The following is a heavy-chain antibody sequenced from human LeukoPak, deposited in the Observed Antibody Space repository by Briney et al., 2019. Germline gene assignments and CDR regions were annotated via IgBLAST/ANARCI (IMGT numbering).Heavy chain of an antibody. J-gene: IGHJ4*02. D-gene: IGHD2-15*01. V-gene: IGHV3-23*01. CDR3: AKARYCSGGSCYCDY. CDR1: GFTFSSYA. CDR2: ISGSGGST. Sequence: GGSLRLSCVASGFTFSSYAMSWVRQAPGKGLEWVSAISGSGGSTYYADSVKGRFTISRDNSKNTLYLQMNSLRAEDTAVYYCAKARYCSGGSCYCDYWGQGTLVTVSS.